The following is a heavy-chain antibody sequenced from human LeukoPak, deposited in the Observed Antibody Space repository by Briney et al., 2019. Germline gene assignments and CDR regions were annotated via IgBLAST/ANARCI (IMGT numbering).Heavy chain of an antibody. CDR2: IYSGGNT. D-gene: IGHD3-10*01. CDR1: GFTVSNNY. J-gene: IGHJ6*02. V-gene: IGHV3-66*01. Sequence: GGSLRLSCAASGFTVSNNYMSWVRQAPGKGLECVSVIYSGGNTYYADSVKGRFTISRDNSKNTLYLQMNSLRAEDTAVYYCARSITIRSRGMDVWGQGTTVTVSS. CDR3: ARSITIRSRGMDV.